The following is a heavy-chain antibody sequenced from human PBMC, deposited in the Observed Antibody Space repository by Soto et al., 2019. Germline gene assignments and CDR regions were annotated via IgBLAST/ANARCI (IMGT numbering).Heavy chain of an antibody. CDR3: ARTEWIQLWFDY. Sequence: QVQLLESGPGLVKPSQTLSLICKVSGASISSGGYYWSWIRQRPGGGLEWLGFIYYSGISHYNPSLKSRATISVDKSKNQFSLNLISVTAADTAVYYCARTEWIQLWFDYWGQGALVTVS. V-gene: IGHV4-31*03. D-gene: IGHD5-18*01. CDR1: GASISSGGYY. CDR2: IYYSGIS. J-gene: IGHJ4*02.